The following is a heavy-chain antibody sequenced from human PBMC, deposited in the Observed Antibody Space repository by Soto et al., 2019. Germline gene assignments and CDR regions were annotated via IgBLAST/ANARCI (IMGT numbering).Heavy chain of an antibody. D-gene: IGHD2-2*01. V-gene: IGHV1-69*01. CDR2: IIPISGTA. CDR1: GGTFSSYA. J-gene: IGHJ6*02. CDR3: ARSQGSSTSLEIHYYCYYGMEV. Sequence: QVQLVQSGAEVKKPGSSVKVSCKASGGTFSSYAISWVRQAPGQGLEWMGGIIPISGTANYAQKFQDRVTIPADESKSTAYMELSSLRSEDTAVYYCARSQGSSTSLEIHYYCYYGMEVWGQGTTVTVSS.